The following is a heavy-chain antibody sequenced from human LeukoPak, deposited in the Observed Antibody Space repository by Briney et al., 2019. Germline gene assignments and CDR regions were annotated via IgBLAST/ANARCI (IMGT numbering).Heavy chain of an antibody. J-gene: IGHJ4*02. Sequence: TGESLKISCKGSGYSFTSYWIGWVRQMPGKGLEWMGIIYPGDSDTRYSPSFQGQVTISADKSISTAYLQWSSLKASDTAMYYCARHVGSGDDSSGRFDYWGQGTLVTVSS. CDR1: GYSFTSYW. D-gene: IGHD3-22*01. CDR3: ARHVGSGDDSSGRFDY. V-gene: IGHV5-51*01. CDR2: IYPGDSDT.